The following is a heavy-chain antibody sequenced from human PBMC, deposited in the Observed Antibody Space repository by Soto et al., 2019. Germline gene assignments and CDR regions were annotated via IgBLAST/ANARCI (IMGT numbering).Heavy chain of an antibody. CDR1: GFSFSSYA. V-gene: IGHV3-30-3*01. CDR3: ARDGYSSGWYAGD. CDR2: ISYDGSNK. J-gene: IGHJ4*02. Sequence: QVQLVESGGGVVQPGRSLRLSCAASGFSFSSYAMHWVRQAPGKGLEWVAAISYDGSNKYYADSVKGRFTISRDNSKNTLYLQMNSLRAEDTAVYYCARDGYSSGWYAGDWGQGTLVTVS. D-gene: IGHD6-19*01.